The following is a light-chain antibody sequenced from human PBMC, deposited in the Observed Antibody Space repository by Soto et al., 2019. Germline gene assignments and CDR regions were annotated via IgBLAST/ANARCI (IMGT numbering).Light chain of an antibody. CDR1: SGHSSYA. V-gene: IGLV4-69*01. Sequence: QPVLTQSPSASASLGASVKLTCTLSSGHSSYAIAWHQQQPEKGPRYLMKLNSDGSHSKGDGIPDRFSGSSSGAERYLTISSLQSEDEADYYCQTWGTSIPNVVFGGGTKLTVL. CDR3: QTWGTSIPNVV. J-gene: IGLJ2*01. CDR2: LNSDGSH.